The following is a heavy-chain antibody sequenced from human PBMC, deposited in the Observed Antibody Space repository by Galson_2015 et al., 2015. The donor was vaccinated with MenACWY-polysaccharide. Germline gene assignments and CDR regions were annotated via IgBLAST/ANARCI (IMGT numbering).Heavy chain of an antibody. V-gene: IGHV3-23*01. CDR3: AKGSYRASAVLSYYYYYLDV. J-gene: IGHJ6*03. Sequence: CADSAFDFNKYVLNWVHQPPGKGLQWVSSISATGGTPYYADSVRGRLTITRDNSKNTRYLQMNSLGAEDTAVYYCAKGSYRASAVLSYYYYYLDVWGKGTTFTV. CDR2: ISATGGTP. CDR1: AFDFNKYV. D-gene: IGHD4/OR15-4a*01.